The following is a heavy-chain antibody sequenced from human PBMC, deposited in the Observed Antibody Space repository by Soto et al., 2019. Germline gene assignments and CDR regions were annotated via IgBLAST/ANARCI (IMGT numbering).Heavy chain of an antibody. CDR1: GYRINIDSC. V-gene: IGHV4-38-2*02. CDR3: ARDVGKYNINPVWFAG. D-gene: IGHD1-20*01. CDR2: VCHSVTI. J-gene: IGHJ5*02. Sequence: SETLSLTCVVSGYRINIDSCSGWIRQPAEKGLEWLGSVCHSVTIYYNPSLKSRVTISLDTSKNQFSLSLGSVTAADTALYYFARDVGKYNINPVWFAGSGQVILVTICS.